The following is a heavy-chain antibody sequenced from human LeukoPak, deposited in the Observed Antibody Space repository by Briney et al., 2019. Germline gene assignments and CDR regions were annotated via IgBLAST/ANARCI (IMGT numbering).Heavy chain of an antibody. Sequence: QSGGSLRLSCAASGFTFSSYWMSWVRQAPGKGLEWVANIKQDGSEKYYVDSVKGRFTISRDNARNSLYLQMNSLRAEDTAVYYCARDLTITMVVVMYYDAFDIWGQGTMVTVSS. CDR1: GFTFSSYW. V-gene: IGHV3-7*05. CDR3: ARDLTITMVVVMYYDAFDI. D-gene: IGHD3-22*01. CDR2: IKQDGSEK. J-gene: IGHJ3*02.